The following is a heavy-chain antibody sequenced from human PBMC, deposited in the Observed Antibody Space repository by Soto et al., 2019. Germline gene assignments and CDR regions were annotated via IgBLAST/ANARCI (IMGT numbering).Heavy chain of an antibody. D-gene: IGHD3-22*01. Sequence: GASVKVSCKASGYTFTTYAIHWVRQAPGQRPEWMGWINADNGNTRYSQKFQGRATITRDTSASTAYMELSSLRSDDTAVYYCATDPHYYDTTGYCLDNWGQGTLVTVSS. CDR2: INADNGNT. CDR3: ATDPHYYDTTGYCLDN. J-gene: IGHJ4*02. V-gene: IGHV1-3*01. CDR1: GYTFTTYA.